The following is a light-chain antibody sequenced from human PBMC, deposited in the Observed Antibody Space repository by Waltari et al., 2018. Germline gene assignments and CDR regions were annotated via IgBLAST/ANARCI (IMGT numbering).Light chain of an antibody. CDR3: QTGGHGTWV. CDR2: VNSDGSH. CDR1: SGHINNV. V-gene: IGLV4-69*01. J-gene: IGLJ3*02. Sequence: QLVLTQSPSASASLGASVKLTCTLSSGHINNVIAWHQQQPEKGPRYLMKVNSDGSHSQGDEIPDRFSGSSSGAERYLIISSVQSEDEADYYCQTGGHGTWVFGGGTKLTVL.